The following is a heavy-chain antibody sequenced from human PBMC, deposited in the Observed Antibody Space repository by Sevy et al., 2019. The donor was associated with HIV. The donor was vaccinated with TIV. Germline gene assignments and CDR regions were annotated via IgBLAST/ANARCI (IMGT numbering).Heavy chain of an antibody. CDR1: GFTFSSYS. D-gene: IGHD3-10*01. J-gene: IGHJ6*02. CDR3: AREPREGYYGSGSYYTPKPYGMDV. Sequence: GGSLRLSCAASGFTFSSYSMNWVRQAPGKGLEWVSSISSSSSYIYYADSVKGRFTISRDNAKNSLYLQMNSLRAEDTAVYYCAREPREGYYGSGSYYTPKPYGMDVWGQGTTVTVSS. V-gene: IGHV3-21*01. CDR2: ISSSSSYI.